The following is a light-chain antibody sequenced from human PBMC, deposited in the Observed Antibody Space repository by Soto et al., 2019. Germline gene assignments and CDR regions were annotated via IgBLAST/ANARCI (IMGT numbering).Light chain of an antibody. CDR2: DVS. CDR3: CSYTRSGTLI. V-gene: IGLV2-14*01. Sequence: QSALTHPASVSGYPGQSITISCVGTSGDIGDYNYVSWYQQHPGKVPKVIIYDVSNRPSGVSYRFSGTKSGNTASLTVSGLQAEDEADYYCCSYTRSGTLIFGTGTKLTVL. CDR1: SGDIGDYNY. J-gene: IGLJ1*01.